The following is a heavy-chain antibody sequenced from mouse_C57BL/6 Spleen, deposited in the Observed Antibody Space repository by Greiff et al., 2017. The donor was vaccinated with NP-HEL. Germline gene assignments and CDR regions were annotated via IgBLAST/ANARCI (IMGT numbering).Heavy chain of an antibody. V-gene: IGHV5-4*01. CDR3: ARDLGVYGNYVGYFDY. Sequence: EVKLVESGGGLVKPGGSLKLSCAASGFTFSSYAMSWVRQTPEKRLEWVATISDGGSYTYYPDNVTGRFTISRDNAKNNLYLQMSHLKSEDTAMYYCARDLGVYGNYVGYFDYWGQGTTLTVSS. J-gene: IGHJ2*01. CDR2: ISDGGSYT. CDR1: GFTFSSYA. D-gene: IGHD2-1*01.